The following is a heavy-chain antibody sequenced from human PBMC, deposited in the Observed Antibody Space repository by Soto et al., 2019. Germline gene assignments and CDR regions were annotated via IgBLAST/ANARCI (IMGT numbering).Heavy chain of an antibody. Sequence: GSLRLSCAASGFTFSSYWMSWVRQAPGKGLEWVANINQGGSDKYYVDSVKGRFTISRDNTKNSLYLQINSLRAEDTAVYYCAKYGSESLDYWGQGTLVNVSS. J-gene: IGHJ4*02. CDR2: INQGGSDK. CDR1: GFTFSSYW. CDR3: AKYGSESLDY. D-gene: IGHD3-10*01. V-gene: IGHV3-7*01.